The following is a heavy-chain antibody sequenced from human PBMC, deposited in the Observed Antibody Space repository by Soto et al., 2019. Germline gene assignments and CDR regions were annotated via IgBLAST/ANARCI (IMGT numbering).Heavy chain of an antibody. J-gene: IGHJ6*02. D-gene: IGHD6-19*01. CDR3: RRSSRYSTDV. Sequence: TSETLSLTCTVSGASIRSGAYWGWIRQPPGKGLEWIGSIYSIGNTYYSPSLKSGVTISADTSKNQFSLNLISVTAADTAVYYCRRSSRYSTDVWGQGITVTVSS. V-gene: IGHV4-38-2*02. CDR1: GASIRSGAY. CDR2: IYSIGNT.